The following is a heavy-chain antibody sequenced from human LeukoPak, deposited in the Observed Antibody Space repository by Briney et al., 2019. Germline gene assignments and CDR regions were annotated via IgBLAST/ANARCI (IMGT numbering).Heavy chain of an antibody. V-gene: IGHV3-21*01. Sequence: PGGSLRLSCAASGFTFSSYSMNWVRQAPGKGLEWVSSISSSSSYIYYADSVKGRFTISRDNAKNSLYLQMNSLRAEDTAVYYCARQTGHGYSYGYDFDYWGQGTLVTVSS. CDR3: ARQTGHGYSYGYDFDY. J-gene: IGHJ4*02. D-gene: IGHD5-18*01. CDR1: GFTFSSYS. CDR2: ISSSSSYI.